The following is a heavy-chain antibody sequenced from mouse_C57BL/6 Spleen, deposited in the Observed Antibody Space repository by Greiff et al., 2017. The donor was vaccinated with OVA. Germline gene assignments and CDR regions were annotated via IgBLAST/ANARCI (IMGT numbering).Heavy chain of an antibody. Sequence: QVQLQQPGAELVRPGTSVKLSCKASGYTFTSYWMHWVKQRPGQGLEWIGVIDPSDSYTNYNQKFKGKATLTVDTSSSTAYMQLSSLTSEDSAVYDCARGLHYYGSSHFDYWGQGTTLTVSS. J-gene: IGHJ2*01. CDR2: IDPSDSYT. D-gene: IGHD1-1*01. CDR3: ARGLHYYGSSHFDY. V-gene: IGHV1-59*01. CDR1: GYTFTSYW.